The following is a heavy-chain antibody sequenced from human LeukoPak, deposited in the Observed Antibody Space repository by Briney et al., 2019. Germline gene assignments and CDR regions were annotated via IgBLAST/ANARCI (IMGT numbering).Heavy chain of an antibody. V-gene: IGHV3-23*01. J-gene: IGHJ4*02. D-gene: IGHD7-27*01. Sequence: GGSLRLSCATSGFTFSDYAMHWVRQAPGRGLEWVSYISSSGNSAYYSDSVKGRFTISRDSSRSTLYLQMNSLRAEDTAIYYCAKLWSRFYETGEYDSWGQGILVTVSS. CDR2: ISSSGNSA. CDR1: GFTFSDYA. CDR3: AKLWSRFYETGEYDS.